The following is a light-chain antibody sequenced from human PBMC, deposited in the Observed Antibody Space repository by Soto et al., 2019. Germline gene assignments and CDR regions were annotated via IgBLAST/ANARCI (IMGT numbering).Light chain of an antibody. J-gene: IGKJ4*01. V-gene: IGKV1-39*01. CDR1: QSISSW. Sequence: DIQMTQSPSTLSASVGDRVTITFRASQSISSWLAWYQQKPGKAPKLLIYAASSLQSGVPSRFSGSGSGTDFTLTISSLQPGDFATYYCQQSNRAGTFGGGTKVDI. CDR2: AAS. CDR3: QQSNRAGT.